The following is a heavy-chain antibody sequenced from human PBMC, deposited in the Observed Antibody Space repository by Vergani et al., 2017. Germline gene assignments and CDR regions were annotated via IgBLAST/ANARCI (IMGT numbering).Heavy chain of an antibody. CDR1: GGTFSSYA. CDR3: ARDNTQLRPRAFDL. V-gene: IGHV1-69*12. CDR2: IIPIFGTA. D-gene: IGHD4-23*01. J-gene: IGHJ3*01. Sequence: QVQLVQSGAEVKKPGSSVKVSCKASGGTFSSYAISWVRQAPGQGLEWMGGIIPIFGTANYAQKFQGRVTITADESTSTAYMELSSLRSEDTAVYYCARDNTQLRPRAFDLWGQGTMVTVS.